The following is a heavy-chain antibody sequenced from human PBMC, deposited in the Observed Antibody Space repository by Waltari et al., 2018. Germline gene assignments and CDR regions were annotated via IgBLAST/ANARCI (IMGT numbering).Heavy chain of an antibody. CDR2: IYHSGST. CDR1: GYSLSSAYN. CDR3: ARDPNYYDSSGYEFDY. V-gene: IGHV4-38-2*02. D-gene: IGHD3-22*01. Sequence: QVQLQESGPGLVKPSETLSPTCAVPGYSLSSAYNRRWLRQPPGKGLEWIGSIYHSGSTYYNPSLKSRVTISVDTSKNQFSLKLSSVTAADTAVYYCARDPNYYDSSGYEFDYWGQGTLVTVSS. J-gene: IGHJ4*02.